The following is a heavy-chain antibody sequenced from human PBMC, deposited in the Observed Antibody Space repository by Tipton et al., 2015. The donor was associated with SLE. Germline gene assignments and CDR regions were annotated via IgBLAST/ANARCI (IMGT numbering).Heavy chain of an antibody. D-gene: IGHD6-13*01. CDR3: ARVLQQLALFDAFDI. J-gene: IGHJ3*02. CDR1: GFTFSSYG. Sequence: SLRLSCAASGFTFSSYGMHWVRQAPGKGLEWVAVIWYDGSNKYYADSVKGRFTISRDNSKNTLYLQMNSLRAEDTAVYYCARVLQQLALFDAFDIWGQGTMVTVSS. V-gene: IGHV3-33*01. CDR2: IWYDGSNK.